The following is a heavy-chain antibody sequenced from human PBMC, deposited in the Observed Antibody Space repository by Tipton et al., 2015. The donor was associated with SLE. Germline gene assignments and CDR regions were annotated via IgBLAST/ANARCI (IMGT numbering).Heavy chain of an antibody. CDR2: IYHSGST. J-gene: IGHJ4*02. V-gene: IGHV4-4*02. Sequence: TLSLTCAVFGGSISRNNWWSWVRQPPGKGLEWIGEIYHSGSTNYNPSLKSRVTISVDKSKNQFSLKLNSVTAADTAVYYCARSSSFGVVKREFDYWGQGTLVTVSS. D-gene: IGHD3-3*01. CDR3: ARSSSFGVVKREFDY. CDR1: GGSISRNNW.